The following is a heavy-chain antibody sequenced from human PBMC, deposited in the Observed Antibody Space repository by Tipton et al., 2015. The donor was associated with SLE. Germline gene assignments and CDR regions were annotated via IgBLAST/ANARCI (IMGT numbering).Heavy chain of an antibody. J-gene: IGHJ4*02. CDR3: ARDPLQAGFDY. V-gene: IGHV4-59*11. Sequence: TLSLTCTVSGGSISSHYWSWIRQPPGKGLEWIGYISYSGSTNYNPSLKSRVTISVDTSKNQFSLNLSSVTAADTAVYYCARDPLQAGFDYWGQGTLVTVSS. CDR2: ISYSGST. D-gene: IGHD4-11*01. CDR1: GGSISSHY.